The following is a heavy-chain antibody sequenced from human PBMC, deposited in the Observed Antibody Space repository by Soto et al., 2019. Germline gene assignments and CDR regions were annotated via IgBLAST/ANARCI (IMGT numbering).Heavy chain of an antibody. V-gene: IGHV3-23*01. CDR2: ISGSGGST. J-gene: IGHJ6*02. CDR3: AKNDHGDFTNYFYALDV. Sequence: EVQLSESGGGLVQPGGSLRLSCAASGFTFNTYAMSWVRQAPGMGLEWVSAISGSGGSTYYADSVEGRLTISRDNSKSTLYLQMSSLRAEDTAVYYCAKNDHGDFTNYFYALDVWGQGTTVTVSS. D-gene: IGHD4-17*01. CDR1: GFTFNTYA.